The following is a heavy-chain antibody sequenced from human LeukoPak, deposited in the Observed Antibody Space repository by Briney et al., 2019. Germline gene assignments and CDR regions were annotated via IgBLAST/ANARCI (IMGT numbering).Heavy chain of an antibody. CDR1: GGSFSGYY. CDR3: ARVIGPTNPMVDY. Sequence: TSETLSLTCAVYGGSFSGYYWSWVRQAPGKGLEWVANIKQDGSEKYYVDSVKGRFTISRDNAKNSLYLQMNSLRAEDTAVYYCARVIGPTNPMVDYWGQGTLVTVSS. J-gene: IGHJ4*02. V-gene: IGHV3-7*01. D-gene: IGHD3-10*01. CDR2: IKQDGSEK.